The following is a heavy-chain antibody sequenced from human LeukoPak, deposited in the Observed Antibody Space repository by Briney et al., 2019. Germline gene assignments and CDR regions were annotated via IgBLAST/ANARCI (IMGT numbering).Heavy chain of an antibody. CDR2: IYCSGST. J-gene: IGHJ4*02. D-gene: IGHD6-13*01. Sequence: SETLSLTCTVSGGSISSSSYYWGWIRQPPGKGLEWIGSIYCSGSTYYNPSLKSRVTISVDTSKNQFSLKLSSVTAADTAVYYCARSPRIAAAGTRSSYSDYWGQGTLVTVSS. V-gene: IGHV4-39*01. CDR1: GGSISSSSYY. CDR3: ARSPRIAAAGTRSSYSDY.